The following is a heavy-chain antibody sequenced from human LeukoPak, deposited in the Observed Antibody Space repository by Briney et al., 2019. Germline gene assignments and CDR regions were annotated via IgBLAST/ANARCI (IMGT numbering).Heavy chain of an antibody. J-gene: IGHJ4*02. V-gene: IGHV1-69*06. D-gene: IGHD6-13*01. CDR3: ASGPYSSSHFDY. CDR1: GGTFSSYG. CDR2: IIPMFGTA. Sequence: SVKVSCKASGGTFSSYGISWVRQAPGQGLEWMGGIIPMFGTANYAQKFQGRVTITADKSTSTAYMELSSLRSEDTAVYYCASGPYSSSHFDYWGQGTLVTVSS.